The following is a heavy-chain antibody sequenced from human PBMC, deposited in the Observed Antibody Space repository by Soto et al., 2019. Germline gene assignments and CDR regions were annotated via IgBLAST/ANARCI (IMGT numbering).Heavy chain of an antibody. CDR1: GGSISGGYYF. Sequence: QVQLQESGPGLVKPSQTLSLTCTVSGGSISGGYYFCTWIRQLPGKGLEWIGYISYSGSTQYNPSLKSRVTMSVDTSENQFSLKLSSVTAADTAVYYCARESDWPRGYFESWGQGALVTVSS. J-gene: IGHJ4*02. V-gene: IGHV4-31*03. CDR2: ISYSGST. D-gene: IGHD2-21*01. CDR3: ARESDWPRGYFES.